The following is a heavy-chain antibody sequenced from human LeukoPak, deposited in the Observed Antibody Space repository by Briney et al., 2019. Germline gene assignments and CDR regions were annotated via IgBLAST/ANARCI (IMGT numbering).Heavy chain of an antibody. V-gene: IGHV4-59*12. D-gene: IGHD3-22*01. CDR3: ARSMYYYDSSGYYSFDY. J-gene: IGHJ4*02. CDR2: IYYSRST. Sequence: SETLSLTCTVSGGSISSYYWSWIRQPPGKGLEWIGYIYYSRSTNYNPSLKSRVTISVDTSKNQFSLKLTSVTAADTAVYYCARSMYYYDSSGYYSFDYWGQGTLVTVSS. CDR1: GGSISSYY.